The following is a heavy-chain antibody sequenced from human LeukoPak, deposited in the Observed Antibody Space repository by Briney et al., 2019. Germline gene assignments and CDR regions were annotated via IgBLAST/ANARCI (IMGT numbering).Heavy chain of an antibody. V-gene: IGHV3-66*01. CDR3: AREALGGGGY. D-gene: IGHD3-10*01. Sequence: GGSLRLSCAASGFTVSSNYMSWVRQAPGKGLEWVSIIYSSGSTYYADSVKGRFTISRDNSKNTLYLQMNSLGAEDTAVYYCAREALGGGGYWGQGTLVTVSS. CDR2: IYSSGST. J-gene: IGHJ4*02. CDR1: GFTVSSNY.